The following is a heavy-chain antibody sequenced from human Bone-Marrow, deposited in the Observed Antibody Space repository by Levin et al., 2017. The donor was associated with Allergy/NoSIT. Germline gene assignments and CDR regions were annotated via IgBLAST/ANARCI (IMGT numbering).Heavy chain of an antibody. CDR3: TTNYYDSSGYSSSYWYFDL. CDR2: IKSKTDGGTT. Sequence: GESLKISCAASGFTFSNAWMSWVRQAPGKGLEWVGRIKSKTDGGTTDYAAPVKGRFTISRDDSKNTLYLQMNSLKTEDTAVYYCTTNYYDSSGYSSSYWYFDLWGRGTLVTVSS. V-gene: IGHV3-15*01. J-gene: IGHJ2*01. CDR1: GFTFSNAW. D-gene: IGHD3-22*01.